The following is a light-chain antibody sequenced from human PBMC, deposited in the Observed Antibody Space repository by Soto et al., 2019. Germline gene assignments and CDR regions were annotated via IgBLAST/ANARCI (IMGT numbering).Light chain of an antibody. J-gene: IGLJ3*02. CDR3: QTWGTGIWV. CDR1: RGHSIYG. CDR2: VNSDGSH. Sequence: QLVLTQSPSASASLGASVNLTCTLSRGHSIYGIAWHQQQPEKGPRYLLKVNSDGSHTKGDGIPDRFSGSSSGAERYLTISSLRSEDEADYYCQTWGTGIWVFGGGTKVTVL. V-gene: IGLV4-69*01.